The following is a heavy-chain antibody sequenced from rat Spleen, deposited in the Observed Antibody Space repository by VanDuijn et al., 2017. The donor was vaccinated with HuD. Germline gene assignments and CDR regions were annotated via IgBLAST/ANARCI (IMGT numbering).Heavy chain of an antibody. D-gene: IGHD1-2*01. V-gene: IGHV5-31*01. CDR2: ITNTGGST. J-gene: IGHJ2*01. CDR1: GFTFNHYW. CDR3: ATHGTMAARSGYYFDY. Sequence: EVQLVESGGGLVQPGRSLKLSCVASGFTFNHYWMTWIRQAPGKGLEWVASITNTGGSTYYPDSVKGRFTISRDNAKSTLYLQMDSLRSEDTATYYCATHGTMAARSGYYFDYWGQGVMVTVTS.